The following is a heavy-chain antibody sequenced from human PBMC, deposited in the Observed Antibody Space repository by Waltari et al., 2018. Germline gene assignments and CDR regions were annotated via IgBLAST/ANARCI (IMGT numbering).Heavy chain of an antibody. J-gene: IGHJ2*01. V-gene: IGHV4-39*01. Sequence: QLQLQESGPGLVKPSETLSLTCTVSAGSISRSSYYWGWIRQPPGKGLEWIGSIYYSGSTYYNPSLKSRVTISVDTSKNQFSLKLSSVTAADTAVYYCARHPAMTIMLWYFDLWGRGTLVTVSS. CDR3: ARHPAMTIMLWYFDL. D-gene: IGHD2-8*01. CDR2: IYYSGST. CDR1: AGSISRSSYY.